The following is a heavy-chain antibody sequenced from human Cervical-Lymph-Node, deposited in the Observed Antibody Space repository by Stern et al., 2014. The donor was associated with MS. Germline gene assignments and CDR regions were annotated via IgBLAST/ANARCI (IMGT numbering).Heavy chain of an antibody. CDR2: IYYSGST. J-gene: IGHJ5*02. V-gene: IGHV4-31*03. CDR3: ARGSTDYDILTGLVLNWFDP. D-gene: IGHD3-9*01. CDR1: GGSISSGGYY. Sequence: VQLVESGPGLVKPSQTLSLTCTVSGGSISSGGYYWSWIRQHPGKGLEWIGYIYYSGSTYYNPSLKSRVTISVDTSKNQFSLKLSSVTAADTAVYYCARGSTDYDILTGLVLNWFDPWGQGTLVTVSS.